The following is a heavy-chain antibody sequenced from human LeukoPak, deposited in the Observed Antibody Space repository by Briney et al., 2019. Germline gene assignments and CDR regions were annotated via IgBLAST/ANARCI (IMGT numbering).Heavy chain of an antibody. CDR3: ARASTEYAVTDGFGT. Sequence: GGSLRLSCAASGFTFSSYSMNWVRQAPGKGLEWVSSISSSSSYIYYADSVKGRFTISRDNAKSSVYLEMTSLRAEDTAVYYCARASTEYAVTDGFGTWGPGTLVTVSS. CDR2: ISSSSSYI. D-gene: IGHD4-17*01. J-gene: IGHJ4*02. CDR1: GFTFSSYS. V-gene: IGHV3-21*01.